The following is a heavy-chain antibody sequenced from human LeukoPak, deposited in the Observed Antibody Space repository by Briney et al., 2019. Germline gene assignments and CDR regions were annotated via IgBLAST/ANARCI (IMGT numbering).Heavy chain of an antibody. D-gene: IGHD1-7*01. CDR2: IYYTGST. V-gene: IGHV4-59*12. Sequence: SETLSLTCTVSGGSISNYYWSWIRQPPGKGLEWIAYIYYTGSTNYSPSLKSRVTISVDTSKNQFSLKLSSVTAADTAVYYCARGELGPYYFDYWGRGTLVTVSS. J-gene: IGHJ4*02. CDR3: ARGELGPYYFDY. CDR1: GGSISNYY.